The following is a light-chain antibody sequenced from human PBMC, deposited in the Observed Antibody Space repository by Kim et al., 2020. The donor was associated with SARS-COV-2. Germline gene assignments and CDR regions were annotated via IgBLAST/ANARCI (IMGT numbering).Light chain of an antibody. CDR1: QSVLSNSNNKNY. Sequence: DIVMTQSPDSLAVSLGERATINCKSSQSVLSNSNNKNYLTWYQQKPGQPPKLLIYWASTRESGVPDRFSGSGSGTDFTLTISSLQAEDVAIYYCQQYYDSRYSFGQGTKLDI. CDR3: QQYYDSRYS. J-gene: IGKJ2*03. V-gene: IGKV4-1*01. CDR2: WAS.